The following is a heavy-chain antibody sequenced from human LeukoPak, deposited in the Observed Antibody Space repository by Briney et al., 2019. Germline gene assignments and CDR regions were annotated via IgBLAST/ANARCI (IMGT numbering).Heavy chain of an antibody. V-gene: IGHV3-30*18. CDR3: AKETSDYALTN. D-gene: IGHD4-17*01. Sequence: GGSLRLSCAASGFTFSSYGMHWVRQAPGKGLEWVAVISYDGSNKYYADSVKGRFTISRDNSKNTLYLQMNSLRDEDTAVYYCAKETSDYALTNWGQGTLVTVSS. J-gene: IGHJ4*02. CDR1: GFTFSSYG. CDR2: ISYDGSNK.